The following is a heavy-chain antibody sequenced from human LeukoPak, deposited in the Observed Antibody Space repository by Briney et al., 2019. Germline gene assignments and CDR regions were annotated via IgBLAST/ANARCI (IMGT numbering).Heavy chain of an antibody. CDR2: VSVDGDTK. D-gene: IGHD2-8*01. CDR3: AKDIIAYAPL. V-gene: IGHV3-43*01. CDR1: GFTFDDFP. J-gene: IGHJ4*02. Sequence: GGSPRLSCAASGFTFDDFPMHWVRQQPGKGLEWVSLVSVDGDTKYYADSVRGRFTISRDNSKNSLYLQMNSLRIEDTAFYYCAKDIIAYAPLWGQGTLVTVSS.